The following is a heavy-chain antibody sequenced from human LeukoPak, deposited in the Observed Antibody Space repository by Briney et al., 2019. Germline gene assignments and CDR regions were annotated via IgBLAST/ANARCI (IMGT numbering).Heavy chain of an antibody. CDR1: EFTFNNYG. CDR3: AKHSSGITVAGTIQY. D-gene: IGHD6-19*01. J-gene: IGHJ4*02. V-gene: IGHV3-30*18. CDR2: ISKDGSNE. Sequence: PGGSLRLSCAASEFTFNNYGMHWVRQAPGKGLEWVALISKDGSNEYYADSVKGRFTISRDNSKNTLDLQMSGLRADDTAVYYCAKHSSGITVAGTIQYWGQGTLVTVSS.